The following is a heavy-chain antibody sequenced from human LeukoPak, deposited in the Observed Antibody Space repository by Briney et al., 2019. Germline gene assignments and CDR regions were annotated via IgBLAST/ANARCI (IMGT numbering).Heavy chain of an antibody. CDR3: ARVGQGSGWYFDY. CDR1: GGSISGYY. J-gene: IGHJ4*02. D-gene: IGHD6-19*01. Sequence: SETLSLTCTVSGGSISGYYWSWIRQPPGKGLEWIGRIYFSGSTNYNPSLKSRLTMSVDTSKNQFSLKLSSVTAADTAVYYCARVGQGSGWYFDYWGQGTLVTVSS. V-gene: IGHV4-4*07. CDR2: IYFSGST.